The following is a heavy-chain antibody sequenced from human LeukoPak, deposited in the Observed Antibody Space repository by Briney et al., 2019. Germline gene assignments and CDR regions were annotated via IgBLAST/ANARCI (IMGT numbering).Heavy chain of an antibody. D-gene: IGHD5-18*01. CDR2: MNPNSGNT. CDR3: ARGEGSLGLWLQDY. J-gene: IGHJ4*02. CDR1: GYTFTSYD. Sequence: GASVKVSCNPSGYTFTSYDINWVRQATGQGLEWMGWMNPNSGNTGYAQKFQGRVTMTRNTSISTAYMELSSLRSEDTAVYYWARGEGSLGLWLQDYWGQGTLVTVSS. V-gene: IGHV1-8*01.